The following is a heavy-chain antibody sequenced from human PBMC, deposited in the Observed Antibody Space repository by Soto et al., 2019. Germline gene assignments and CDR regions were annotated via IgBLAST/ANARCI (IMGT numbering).Heavy chain of an antibody. CDR3: VTILWFGELRDAFDI. J-gene: IGHJ3*02. V-gene: IGHV4-59*08. CDR1: GGSISSYY. D-gene: IGHD3-10*01. CDR2: IYYSGST. Sequence: TETLSLTCTVSGGSISSYYWSWIRQPPGKGLEWIGYIYYSGSTNYNPSLKSRVTISVDTSKNQFSLKLSSVTAADTAVYYCVTILWFGELRDAFDIWGQXTMVTVSS.